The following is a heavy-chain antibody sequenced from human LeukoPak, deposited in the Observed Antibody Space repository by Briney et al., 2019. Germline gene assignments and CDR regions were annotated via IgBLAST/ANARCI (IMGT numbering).Heavy chain of an antibody. J-gene: IGHJ3*02. V-gene: IGHV3-66*01. CDR3: ASLAAACTFRAFDI. Sequence: PGGSLRLSCAASGFTVSSNYMSWVRQAPGKGLEWVSVIYSGGSTYYADSVKGRFNISRDNSKNTLYLQMNSLRAEDTAVYYCASLAAACTFRAFDIWGQGTMVTVSS. CDR1: GFTVSSNY. CDR2: IYSGGST. D-gene: IGHD6-13*01.